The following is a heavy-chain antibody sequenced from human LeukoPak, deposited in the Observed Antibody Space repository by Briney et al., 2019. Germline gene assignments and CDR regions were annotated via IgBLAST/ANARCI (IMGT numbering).Heavy chain of an antibody. CDR3: ARDRVAVAGTFSIGLDY. CDR2: ISRSGGYT. V-gene: IGHV3-23*01. D-gene: IGHD6-19*01. J-gene: IGHJ4*02. CDR1: GFTFSSYT. Sequence: GGSLRLSCAASGFTFSSYTMSWVRQAPGKGLEWVSVISRSGGYTYYADSVKGRFTISRDTSKNTLYLQMNSLRAEDTDVYYCARDRVAVAGTFSIGLDYWGQGTLVTVSS.